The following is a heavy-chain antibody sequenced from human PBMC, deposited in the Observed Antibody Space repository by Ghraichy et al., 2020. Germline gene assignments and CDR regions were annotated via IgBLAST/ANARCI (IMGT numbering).Heavy chain of an antibody. CDR3: AKVRHLGYCSGGSCYGSGLDY. CDR2: ISWNSGSI. D-gene: IGHD2-15*01. Sequence: GGSLRLSCAASGFTFDDYAMHWVRQAPGKGLEWVSGISWNSGSIGYADSVKGRFTISRDNAKNSLYLQMNSLRAEDTALYYCAKVRHLGYCSGGSCYGSGLDYWGQGTLVTVSS. J-gene: IGHJ4*02. V-gene: IGHV3-9*01. CDR1: GFTFDDYA.